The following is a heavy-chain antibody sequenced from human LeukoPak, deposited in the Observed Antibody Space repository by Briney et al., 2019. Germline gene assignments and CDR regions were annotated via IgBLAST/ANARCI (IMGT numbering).Heavy chain of an antibody. J-gene: IGHJ4*02. CDR3: ARHAGLRFLEWLLPTDY. CDR2: IIPIFGTA. D-gene: IGHD3-3*01. CDR1: GGTFSSYA. Sequence: ASVKVSCKASGGTFSSYAISWVRQAPGQGLEWMGRIIPIFGTANYAQKFQGRVTITTDESTSTAYMELSSLRSEDTAVYYCARHAGLRFLEWLLPTDYWGQGTLVTVSS. V-gene: IGHV1-69*05.